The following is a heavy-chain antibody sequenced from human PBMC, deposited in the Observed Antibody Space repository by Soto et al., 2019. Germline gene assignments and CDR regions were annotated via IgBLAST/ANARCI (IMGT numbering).Heavy chain of an antibody. CDR2: IKQDGSEK. J-gene: IGHJ6*02. V-gene: IGHV3-7*03. CDR1: GFTFSSYW. Sequence: GGSLRLSCAASGFTFSSYWMSWVRQAPGKGLEWVANIKQDGSEKYYVDSVKGRFTISRDNAKNSLYLQMNSLRAEDTAVYYCARASYGDRPYYYYYGMDVWGQGTTVTVSS. CDR3: ARASYGDRPYYYYYGMDV. D-gene: IGHD4-17*01.